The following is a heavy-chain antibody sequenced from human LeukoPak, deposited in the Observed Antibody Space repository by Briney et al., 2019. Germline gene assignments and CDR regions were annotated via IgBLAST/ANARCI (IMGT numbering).Heavy chain of an antibody. Sequence: GASVKVSCKASGYTFTSYGISWVRQAPGQGLEWMGWINPNSGGTNYAQKFQGRVTMTRDTSISTAYMELSRLRSEDTAVYYCARGKSVVRLLWFGELLPQINWFDPWGQGTLVTVSS. J-gene: IGHJ5*02. CDR2: INPNSGGT. V-gene: IGHV1-2*02. CDR3: ARGKSVVRLLWFGELLPQINWFDP. CDR1: GYTFTSYG. D-gene: IGHD3-10*01.